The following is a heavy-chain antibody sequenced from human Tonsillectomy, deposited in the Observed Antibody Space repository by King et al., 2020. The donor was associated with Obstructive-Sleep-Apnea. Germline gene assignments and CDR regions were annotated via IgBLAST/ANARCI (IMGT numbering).Heavy chain of an antibody. CDR1: GLTFDDYA. CDR2: INWSGAST. CDR3: ARSTYSYGSYYYGMDV. Sequence: VQLVESGGGVVRPGGSLRLSCAASGLTFDDYAMNWVRQAPGKGLEWVAGINWSGASTGYADSVKGRFTLSRDSAKNSLYLQMNSLRAEDTALYHCARSTYSYGSYYYGMDVWGQGTTVTVSS. J-gene: IGHJ6*02. V-gene: IGHV3-20*01. D-gene: IGHD5-18*01.